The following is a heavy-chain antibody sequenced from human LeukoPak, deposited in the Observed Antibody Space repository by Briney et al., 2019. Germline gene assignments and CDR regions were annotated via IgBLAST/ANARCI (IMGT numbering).Heavy chain of an antibody. J-gene: IGHJ4*02. CDR1: GFTFSSYA. Sequence: GGSLRLSCAASGFTFSSYAMHWVRQAPGKGLEYVSAISSHGGSTYYANSVKGRFTISRDNSKNTLYLQMGSLRAEDMAVYYCAKIAAAGTTMYYFDYWGQGTLVTVSS. CDR2: ISSHGGST. CDR3: AKIAAAGTTMYYFDY. V-gene: IGHV3-64*01. D-gene: IGHD6-13*01.